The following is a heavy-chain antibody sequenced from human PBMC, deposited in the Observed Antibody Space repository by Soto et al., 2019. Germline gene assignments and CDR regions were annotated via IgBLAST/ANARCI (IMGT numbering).Heavy chain of an antibody. J-gene: IGHJ6*02. CDR3: AGGRGDYYCAMDV. CDR1: GGSISSSSYY. Sequence: QLQLQESGPGLVKPSETLSLTCTVSGGSISSSSYYWGWIRQPPGKGVEWIGSIYYSGSTYYNPSLTSRVTIAVDTSRNQFSLKLSSVTAADTAVYYCAGGRGDYYCAMDVWGHVTTVTVSS. V-gene: IGHV4-39*01. CDR2: IYYSGST. D-gene: IGHD3-10*01.